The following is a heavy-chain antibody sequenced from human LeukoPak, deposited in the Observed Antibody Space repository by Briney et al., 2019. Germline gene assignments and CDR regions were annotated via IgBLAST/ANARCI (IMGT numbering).Heavy chain of an antibody. D-gene: IGHD6-6*01. CDR2: ISSSGSTI. Sequence: PGGSLRLSCAASGFTFSDYYMSWIRQAPGKGLEWVSYISSSGSTIYYADSVKGRFTISRDNAKNSLYLQMNSLRAEDTAVYYRARSHSSSWFSFDYWGQGTLVTVSS. CDR1: GFTFSDYY. J-gene: IGHJ4*02. CDR3: ARSHSSSWFSFDY. V-gene: IGHV3-11*04.